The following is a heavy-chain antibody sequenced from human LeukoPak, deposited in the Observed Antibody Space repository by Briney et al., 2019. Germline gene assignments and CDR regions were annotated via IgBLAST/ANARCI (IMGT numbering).Heavy chain of an antibody. D-gene: IGHD3-16*02. CDR3: ARQAAEDYVWGSYRYVGAFDI. CDR1: GYTFTSYD. Sequence: GASVKVSCKASGYTFTSYDINWVRQATGQGLEWMGWMNPNSGNTGYAQKFQGRVTMTRNTSISTAYMELSSLRSEDTAVYYCARQAAEDYVWGSYRYVGAFDIWGQGTMVTVSS. J-gene: IGHJ3*02. CDR2: MNPNSGNT. V-gene: IGHV1-8*01.